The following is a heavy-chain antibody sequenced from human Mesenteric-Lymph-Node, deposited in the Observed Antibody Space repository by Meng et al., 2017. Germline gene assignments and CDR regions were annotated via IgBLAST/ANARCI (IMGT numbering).Heavy chain of an antibody. CDR1: GFTFSSYE. CDR3: ASRRGVTQDY. Sequence: GGSLRLSCAASGFTFSSYEMNWVRQAPGKGLEWVSVISRSGTTIYYADSVKGRFTISRDNAKNSLYLQMSSLRAEDTAVYYCASRRGVTQDYWGQGTLVTVSS. D-gene: IGHD2-21*02. J-gene: IGHJ4*02. V-gene: IGHV3-48*03. CDR2: ISRSGTTI.